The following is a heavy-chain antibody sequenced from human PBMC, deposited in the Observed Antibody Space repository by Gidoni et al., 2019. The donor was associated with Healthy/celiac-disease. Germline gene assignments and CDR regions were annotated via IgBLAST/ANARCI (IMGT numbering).Heavy chain of an antibody. CDR3: ARTFPQYSSPAEYFQH. CDR2: ISSSGSTI. CDR1: GFTFRDYY. V-gene: IGHV3-11*01. Sequence: QVQLVESGGGLVKPGGYLHLSCAALGFTFRDYYMSWIRPAPGKGLEWVADISSSGSTIYYADSVKGRFTISRDNAKNSLYLQMNSLRAEDTAVYYCARTFPQYSSPAEYFQHWGQGTLVTVSS. D-gene: IGHD6-6*01. J-gene: IGHJ1*01.